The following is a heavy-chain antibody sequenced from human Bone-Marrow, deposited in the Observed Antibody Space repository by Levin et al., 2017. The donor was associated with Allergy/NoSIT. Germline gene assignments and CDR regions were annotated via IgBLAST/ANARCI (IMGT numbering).Heavy chain of an antibody. D-gene: IGHD3-10*01. Sequence: SGPTLVKPTPPLPLPFPFSFFSLLPLFLCVTWIRQPPGKALEWLARIDWDDDKYYSTSLKTRLTISKDTSKNQVVLTMTNMDPVDTATYYCARIPHLGHKYGYYYGMDLLGQGTTVTVSS. V-gene: IGHV2-70*11. CDR2: IDWDDDK. J-gene: IGHJ6*02. CDR1: FFSLLPLFLC. CDR3: ARIPHLGHKYGYYYGMDL.